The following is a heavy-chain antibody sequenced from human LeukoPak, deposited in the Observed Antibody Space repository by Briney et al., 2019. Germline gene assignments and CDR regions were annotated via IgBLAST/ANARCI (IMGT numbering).Heavy chain of an antibody. V-gene: IGHV3-21*01. CDR1: GFTFSSYS. J-gene: IGHJ3*02. CDR3: ARSRRDTEAFDI. D-gene: IGHD5-18*01. CDR2: ISSSSSYI. Sequence: KPGGSLRLSCAASGFTFSSYSMNWVRQAPGKGLEWVSSISSSSSYIYYADSVKGRFTISRDNAKNSLYLQMNSLRAEDTAVYYCARSRRDTEAFDIWGQGTMVTVSS.